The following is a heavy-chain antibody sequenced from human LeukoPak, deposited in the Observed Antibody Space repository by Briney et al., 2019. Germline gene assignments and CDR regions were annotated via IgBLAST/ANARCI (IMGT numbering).Heavy chain of an antibody. J-gene: IGHJ4*02. CDR2: ISAYNGNT. D-gene: IGHD3-22*01. Sequence: ASVKVSCKASGYTFTSYGISWVRQAPGQGLEWMGWISAYNGNTNYAQKLQGRVTMTTDTSTSTAYMERRSLRSDDTAVYYCARARGYDSSGYGRPYYFDYWGQGTPVTVSS. V-gene: IGHV1-18*01. CDR1: GYTFTSYG. CDR3: ARARGYDSSGYGRPYYFDY.